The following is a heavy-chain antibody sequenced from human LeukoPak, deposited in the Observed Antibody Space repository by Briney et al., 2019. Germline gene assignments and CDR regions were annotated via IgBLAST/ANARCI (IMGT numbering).Heavy chain of an antibody. Sequence: SETLSLTRTVSGGSISSSSYYWGWIRQPPGKGLEWIGSIYYSGSTYYNPSLKSRVTISVDTSKNQFSLKLSSVTAADTAVYYCARQRSGWYPDYWGQGTLVTVSS. V-gene: IGHV4-39*01. CDR3: ARQRSGWYPDY. J-gene: IGHJ4*02. D-gene: IGHD6-19*01. CDR2: IYYSGST. CDR1: GGSISSSSYY.